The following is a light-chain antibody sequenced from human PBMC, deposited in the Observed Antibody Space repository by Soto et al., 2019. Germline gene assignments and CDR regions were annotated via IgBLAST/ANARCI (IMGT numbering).Light chain of an antibody. CDR1: QSINIY. Sequence: PMTQSPSSLSASVGDSVTVTCRASQSINIYLNWYQQKPGKAPTLLIYGASSLQSGVPSRFTGGGSRTDFTLAISSLQPEDFATYYCQQSYRSPYTFGQGTKLEIK. CDR3: QQSYRSPYT. V-gene: IGKV1-39*01. CDR2: GAS. J-gene: IGKJ2*01.